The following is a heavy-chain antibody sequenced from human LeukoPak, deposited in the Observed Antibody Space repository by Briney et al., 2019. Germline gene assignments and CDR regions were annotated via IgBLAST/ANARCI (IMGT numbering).Heavy chain of an antibody. J-gene: IGHJ4*02. V-gene: IGHV4-59*08. D-gene: IGHD1-26*01. CDR3: ARQGELAIDY. Sequence: SETLSLTCSVSGGSITNYYWSWIRQSPGKGLEWIGFIYNTGRANYNPSLQSRVTMSIDTSKNQFSLKLSSVTAADTAVYYCARQGELAIDYWGQGTLVTVSS. CDR1: GGSITNYY. CDR2: IYNTGRA.